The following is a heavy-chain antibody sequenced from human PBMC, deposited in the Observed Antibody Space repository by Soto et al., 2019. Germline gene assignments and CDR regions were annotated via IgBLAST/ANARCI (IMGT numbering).Heavy chain of an antibody. J-gene: IGHJ4*02. CDR2: IIPVLGKA. CDR3: ALLPEATVITPTGAFDY. D-gene: IGHD1-20*01. V-gene: IGHV1-69*02. Sequence: QVQLVQSGAEVKKPGSSVKVSCRASGGTFSSYTISWVRQAPGQGLEWMGRIIPVLGKASYSQKFQGRVTITADKSTSIVYSDVNRLSSDDTAVYFCALLPEATVITPTGAFDYWGQGTLVTVSS. CDR1: GGTFSSYT.